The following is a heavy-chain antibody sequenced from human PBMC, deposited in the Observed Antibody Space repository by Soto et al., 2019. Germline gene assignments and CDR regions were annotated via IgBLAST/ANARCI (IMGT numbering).Heavy chain of an antibody. CDR3: ARSFGWYAIDY. J-gene: IGHJ4*02. V-gene: IGHV4-4*01. CDR2: ISHIGSV. CDR1: GVSISSNYY. D-gene: IGHD6-19*01. Sequence: QVLLQESGPGLVQPSGTLSLSCVVSGVSISSNYYWGWVRQPPGKGLEWLGDISHIGSVNYNPSLKSRVTISLDKSQNQFSLKVNSVIAAYTAVYCCARSFGWYAIDYWGQGTLVIVSS.